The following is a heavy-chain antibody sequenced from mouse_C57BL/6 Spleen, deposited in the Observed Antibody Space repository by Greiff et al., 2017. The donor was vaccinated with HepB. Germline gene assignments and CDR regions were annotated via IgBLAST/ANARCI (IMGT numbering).Heavy chain of an antibody. CDR2: IYPGSGNT. Sequence: VQLQQSGAELVRPGASVKLSCKASGYTFTDYYINWVKQRPGQGLEWIARIYPGSGNTYYNEKFKGKATLTAEKSSSTAYMQLSSLTSEDSAVYFCASSWLYYAMDYWGQGTSVTVSS. CDR1: GYTFTDYY. J-gene: IGHJ4*01. D-gene: IGHD1-1*01. V-gene: IGHV1-76*01. CDR3: ASSWLYYAMDY.